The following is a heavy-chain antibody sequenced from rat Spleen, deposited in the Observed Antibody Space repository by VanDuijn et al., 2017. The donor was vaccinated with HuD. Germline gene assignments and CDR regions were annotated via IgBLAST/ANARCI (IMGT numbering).Heavy chain of an antibody. D-gene: IGHD4-6*01. CDR3: ARHWATGDWYFDF. J-gene: IGHJ1*01. CDR1: GFTFSDYY. CDR2: ISYEGSST. V-gene: IGHV5-22*01. Sequence: EVQLVESGGGLVQPGRSLKLSCAASGFTFSDYYMAWVRQAPKKGLEWVAYISYEGSSTYYGDSVKGRFNISRDNAKNTQYLQMDSLRSEDTATYYCARHWATGDWYFDFWDPGTMVTVSS.